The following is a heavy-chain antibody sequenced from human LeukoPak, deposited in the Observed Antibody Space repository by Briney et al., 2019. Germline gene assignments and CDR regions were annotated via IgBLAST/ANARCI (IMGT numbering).Heavy chain of an antibody. J-gene: IGHJ5*02. CDR2: IHSGNSET. CDR1: GYSFTNYW. V-gene: IGHV5-51*01. CDR3: ARHLNYHDSTGYYYADS. Sequence: GESLKISCKGSGYSFTNYWIARVRQMPGKGLEWMGVIHSGNSETRYRPSFQGQVTILVDKSISTAFLQWSSLQASDSAMYYCARHLNYHDSTGYYYADSWGQGTLVTVSS. D-gene: IGHD3-22*01.